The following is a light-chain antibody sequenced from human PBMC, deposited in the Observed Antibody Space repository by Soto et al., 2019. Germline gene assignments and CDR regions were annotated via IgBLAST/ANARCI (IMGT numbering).Light chain of an antibody. V-gene: IGKV1-5*03. CDR3: QQYNSKRT. Sequence: DIQMTQSPSTLSASVGDRVTITCRASQSISSWLAWYQQKPGKAPKLLIYKASSLESGVPSRFSGSGSGTEFTLTISSLQPDDFATYYCQQYNSKRTLGQGT. CDR2: KAS. CDR1: QSISSW. J-gene: IGKJ1*01.